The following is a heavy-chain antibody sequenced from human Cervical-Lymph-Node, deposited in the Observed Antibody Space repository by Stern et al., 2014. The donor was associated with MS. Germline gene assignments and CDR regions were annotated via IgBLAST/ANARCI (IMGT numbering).Heavy chain of an antibody. J-gene: IGHJ5*02. CDR3: ARNPTRYCTDGVCYTGWFDT. V-gene: IGHV1-69*06. CDR2: ISPIFGTT. D-gene: IGHD2-8*01. CDR1: GGTFGLYG. Sequence: VQLVESGAEVEKPGSSVKVSCRASGGTFGLYGISWVRQAPGQGLEWMGGISPIFGTTNYAQKCQGRVTITADKSTSTAYMELNSLRSEDTAVYYCARNPTRYCTDGVCYTGWFDTWGQGTLVTVSS.